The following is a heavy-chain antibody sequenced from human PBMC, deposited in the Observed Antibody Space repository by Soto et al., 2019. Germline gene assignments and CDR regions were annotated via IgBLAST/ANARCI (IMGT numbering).Heavy chain of an antibody. Sequence: SETLSLTCTVSGGTIRSGGYYWSWIRQHQGKGLEWIGYMYYSGSTYYNPSLKSRVTISVDTSKNQFSLKLSSVTAADTAVYYGARTSHKNYGGNLDYWGQGTLVTVSS. CDR3: ARTSHKNYGGNLDY. D-gene: IGHD4-17*01. CDR2: MYYSGST. J-gene: IGHJ4*02. CDR1: GGTIRSGGYY. V-gene: IGHV4-31*03.